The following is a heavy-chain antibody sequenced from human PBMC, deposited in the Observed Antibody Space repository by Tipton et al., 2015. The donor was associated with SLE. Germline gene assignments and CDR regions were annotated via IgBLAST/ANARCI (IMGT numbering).Heavy chain of an antibody. J-gene: IGHJ3*02. CDR2: IYSTGDI. V-gene: IGHV4-61*02. CDR1: GGSMTTGSYF. CDR3: ARYSYFAAAFDI. D-gene: IGHD5-18*01. Sequence: TLSLTCTVSGGSMTTGSYFWTWIRQPAGKGPEYIGRIYSTGDINYNPALKSRVTILADTSKDQFSLKLSSVTAADTAMYYCARYSYFAAAFDIWGQGTLVNVSS.